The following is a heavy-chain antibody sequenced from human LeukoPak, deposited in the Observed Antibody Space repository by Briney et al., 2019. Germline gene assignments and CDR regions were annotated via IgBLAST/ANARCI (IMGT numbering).Heavy chain of an antibody. V-gene: IGHV3-21*01. CDR1: GFTLNSYT. Sequence: GGSLRLSCAASGFTLNSYTLSWVRQAPGKGLEWVSSISSTSSYIHYADSVKGRFTISRDNPDNVVYLQMNSLRAEDTAVYYCARGGDFWSGYSIDYWGQGTLVTVSS. J-gene: IGHJ4*02. CDR2: ISSTSSYI. CDR3: ARGGDFWSGYSIDY. D-gene: IGHD3-3*01.